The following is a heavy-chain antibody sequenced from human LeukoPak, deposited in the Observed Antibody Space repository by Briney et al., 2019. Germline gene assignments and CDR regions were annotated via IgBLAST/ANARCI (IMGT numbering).Heavy chain of an antibody. J-gene: IGHJ4*02. V-gene: IGHV3-23*01. Sequence: PGGSLRLSCAASGFTFSSYAMSWVRQAPGKGLEWVSAISGSSGSTYYADPVKGRFTISRDNSKNTLYLQMNSLRAEDTAVYYCAKDVEFSGSYYFDYWGQGTLVTVSS. D-gene: IGHD6-19*01. CDR2: ISGSSGST. CDR1: GFTFSSYA. CDR3: AKDVEFSGSYYFDY.